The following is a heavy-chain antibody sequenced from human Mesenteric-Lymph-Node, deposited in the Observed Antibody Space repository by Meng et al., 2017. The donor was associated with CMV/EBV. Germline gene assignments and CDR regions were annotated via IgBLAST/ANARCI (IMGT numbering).Heavy chain of an antibody. CDR3: ARVVGTYWYFDL. CDR1: GASVSSASYY. Sequence: SETLSLTCTVSGASVSSASYYWSWIRQPPGKGLEWIGYIYYSGNINYNPSLKSRVTISVDKSKNQFSLKLTSVTAADTAVYYCARVVGTYWYFDLWGRGTLVTVSS. J-gene: IGHJ2*01. CDR2: IYYSGNI. V-gene: IGHV4-61*01.